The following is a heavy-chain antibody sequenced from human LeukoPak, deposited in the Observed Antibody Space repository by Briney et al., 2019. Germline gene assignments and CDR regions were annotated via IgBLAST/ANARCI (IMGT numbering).Heavy chain of an antibody. Sequence: GGSLRLSCAASGFTFSSYSMNWVRQAPGKGLEWVSSISSSSSYIYYADSVKGRFTISRDNAKNSLYLQMNSLRAEDTAVYYCATVTPGSGWYPTHPPNYWGQGTLVTVSS. V-gene: IGHV3-21*01. CDR3: ATVTPGSGWYPTHPPNY. CDR1: GFTFSSYS. D-gene: IGHD6-19*01. J-gene: IGHJ4*02. CDR2: ISSSSSYI.